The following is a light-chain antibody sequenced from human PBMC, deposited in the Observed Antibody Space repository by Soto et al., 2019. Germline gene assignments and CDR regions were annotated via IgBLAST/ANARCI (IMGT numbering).Light chain of an antibody. CDR1: QTISHW. CDR2: AAS. V-gene: IGKV1-33*01. CDR3: QQSRA. J-gene: IGKJ3*01. Sequence: DIQMTQSPSSLSASVGDRFTITCRASQTISHWLAWYQQKPGKAPKLLIYAASNLETGVPSRFSGSGSGTDFTFTISSLQPEDIATYYCQQSRAFGPGTKVDI.